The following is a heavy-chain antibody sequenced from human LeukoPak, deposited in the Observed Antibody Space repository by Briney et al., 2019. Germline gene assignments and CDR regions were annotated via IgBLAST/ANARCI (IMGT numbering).Heavy chain of an antibody. CDR2: IKQDGSEK. J-gene: IGHJ4*02. D-gene: IGHD6-19*01. CDR3: ARGDSSGWYFDY. Sequence: GGSLRLSCAASGFTFSSYWMSWVRQAPGKGLEWVANIKQDGSEKYYVDSVKGRFTISKDNAKNSLHLQMNSLRAEDTALYFCARGDSSGWYFDYWGQGTLVTVSS. CDR1: GFTFSSYW. V-gene: IGHV3-7*03.